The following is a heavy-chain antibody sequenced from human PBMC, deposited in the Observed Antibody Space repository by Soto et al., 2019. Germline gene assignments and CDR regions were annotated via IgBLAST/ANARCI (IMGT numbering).Heavy chain of an antibody. D-gene: IGHD3-22*01. V-gene: IGHV1-69*02. CDR1: GGTFSSYT. Sequence: QVQLVQTGAEVKKPGSSVKVSCKASGGTFSSYTISWVRQAPGQGLEWMGRIIPILGIANYAQKFQGRVTITADKSTSTAYMELSSLRSEDTAVYYCARHGHDSSGQYDYWGQGTLVTVSS. CDR3: ARHGHDSSGQYDY. J-gene: IGHJ4*02. CDR2: IIPILGIA.